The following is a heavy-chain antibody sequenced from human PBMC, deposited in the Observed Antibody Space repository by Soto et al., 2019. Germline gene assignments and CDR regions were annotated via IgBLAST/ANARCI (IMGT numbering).Heavy chain of an antibody. V-gene: IGHV4-4*07. J-gene: IGHJ5*02. Sequence: PSATLSLTCTVSGASISGFYWSWIRKSAGKGLEWIGRIYATGTTDYNPSLKSRVMMSVDTSKKQFSLKLRSVTAAGTAVYYCVRDGTKTLRDWFDPWGQGISVTVSS. CDR2: IYATGTT. CDR3: VRDGTKTLRDWFDP. CDR1: GASISGFY. D-gene: IGHD1-1*01.